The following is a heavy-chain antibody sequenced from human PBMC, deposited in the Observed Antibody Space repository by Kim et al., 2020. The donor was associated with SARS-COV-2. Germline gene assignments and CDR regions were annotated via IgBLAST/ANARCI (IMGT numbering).Heavy chain of an antibody. CDR3: AIAQTKYSSSWQWHPAYYYYGMDV. CDR1: GCTFSSYA. CDR2: SIPILGLA. D-gene: IGHD6-13*01. J-gene: IGHJ6*02. V-gene: IGHV1-69*04. Sequence: SVNVSCKASGCTFSSYAISWVRQAPGQGLEWMGRSIPILGLANYAQKFQGRVTITADKSTRTAYMELSSLRSEDTAVYYCAIAQTKYSSSWQWHPAYYYYGMDVWGQGTPVTVSS.